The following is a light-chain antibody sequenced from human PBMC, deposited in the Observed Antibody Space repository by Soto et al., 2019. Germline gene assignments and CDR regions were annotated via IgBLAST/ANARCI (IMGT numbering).Light chain of an antibody. CDR3: QQYSNYWT. V-gene: IGKV1-5*03. CDR2: KAS. Sequence: DIQMTQSPSTLSASVGDRVTITCRASQSISSWLAWYQQKPGTAPKLLIYKASNLESGVPSRFSGSGSGAEFTLTISSPQPDDFATYYCQQYSNYWTFGQGTNVEIK. CDR1: QSISSW. J-gene: IGKJ1*01.